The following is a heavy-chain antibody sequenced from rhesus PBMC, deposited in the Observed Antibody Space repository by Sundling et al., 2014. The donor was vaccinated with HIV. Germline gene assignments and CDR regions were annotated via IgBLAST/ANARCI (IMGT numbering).Heavy chain of an antibody. V-gene: IGHV4-80*01. CDR1: GASISSYW. Sequence: QVQLQESGPGLVKPSETLSLTCTVSGASISSYWWSWIRQSPGKGLEWIGEINGNSGITKYNASLKSRVTISRDTSKNQFSLKLSSVTATDTAVYFCAMQYLDWLLPQSFFDYWGQGVLVTVSS. CDR2: INGNSGIT. D-gene: IGHD3-3*01. J-gene: IGHJ4*01. CDR3: AMQYLDWLLPQSFFDY.